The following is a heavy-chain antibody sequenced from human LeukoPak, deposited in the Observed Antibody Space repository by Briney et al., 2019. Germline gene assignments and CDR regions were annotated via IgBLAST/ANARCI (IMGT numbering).Heavy chain of an antibody. J-gene: IGHJ3*02. CDR2: IYHSGST. CDR1: GGSISSGGSS. CDR3: ARGVAARAFDI. V-gene: IGHV4-30-2*01. Sequence: SETLSLTCAVSGGSISSGGSSWSWIRQPPGKGLEWIGYIYHSGSTYYNPSLKSRVTISVDRSKNQFSLKLSSVTAADTAVYYCARGVAARAFDIWGQGTMVTVSS. D-gene: IGHD2-15*01.